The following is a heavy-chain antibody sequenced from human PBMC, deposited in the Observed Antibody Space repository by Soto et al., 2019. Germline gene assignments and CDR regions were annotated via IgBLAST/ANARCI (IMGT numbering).Heavy chain of an antibody. V-gene: IGHV3-23*01. CDR3: ARRV. CDR2: ISAGGDTT. J-gene: IGHJ4*02. Sequence: EVQVSESGGGLVQPGGSLRLSCATSGFTFSNYPMNWVRQAPGKGLEWISGISAGGDTTYYADSVKGRFTIFRDNSKHSVFLQMNSLRVEDTAVYYCARRVWGQGTRVTVSS. CDR1: GFTFSNYP.